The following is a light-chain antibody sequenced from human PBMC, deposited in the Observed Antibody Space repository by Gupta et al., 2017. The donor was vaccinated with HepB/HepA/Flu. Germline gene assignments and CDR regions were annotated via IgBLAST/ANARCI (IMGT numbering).Light chain of an antibody. CDR1: QSLLHSNGYND. CDR3: MQALQKLT. CDR2: LGS. Sequence: IVMTQSPLSLPVTPGEPASISCRSSQSLLHSNGYNDLDWYLQKPGQSPQLLIYLGSNRASGVPDRCSGSGSGTDLTLNIRRVEAEDVGVYYCMQALQKLTFGGGTKVEIK. V-gene: IGKV2-28*01. J-gene: IGKJ4*01.